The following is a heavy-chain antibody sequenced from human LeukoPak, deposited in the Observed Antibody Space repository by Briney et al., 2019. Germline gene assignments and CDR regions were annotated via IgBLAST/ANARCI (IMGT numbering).Heavy chain of an antibody. V-gene: IGHV4-34*01. CDR2: INHSGGT. CDR3: ASNLYDFWSGYYTLDY. Sequence: PSETLSLTCAVYGGSFSGYYWSWIRQPPGKGLEWIGEINHSGGTNYNPSLKSRVTISVDTSKNQFSLKLSSVTAADTAVYYCASNLYDFWSGYYTLDYWGQGTLVTVSS. CDR1: GGSFSGYY. D-gene: IGHD3-3*01. J-gene: IGHJ4*02.